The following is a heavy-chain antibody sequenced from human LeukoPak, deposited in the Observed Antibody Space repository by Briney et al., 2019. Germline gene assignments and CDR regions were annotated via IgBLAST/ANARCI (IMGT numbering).Heavy chain of an antibody. CDR3: ARLGSSGESVDY. CDR1: GGSIRSYY. D-gene: IGHD6-19*01. CDR2: IYNSGRA. J-gene: IGHJ4*02. Sequence: SETLSLTCTVSGGSIRSYYWSWIRQPPGKGLEYIGYIYNSGRANFNPSLKSRVTMSVDTSKNQFSLKLSSVTAADTAVYYCARLGSSGESVDYWGQGTLVTVSS. V-gene: IGHV4-59*08.